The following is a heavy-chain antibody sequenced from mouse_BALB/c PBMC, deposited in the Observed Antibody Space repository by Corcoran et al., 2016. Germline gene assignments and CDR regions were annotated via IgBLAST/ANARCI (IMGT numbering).Heavy chain of an antibody. J-gene: IGHJ2*01. Sequence: QIQLVQSGPELKKPGETGRISCKASGYTFTTAGMQWVQKLPGKDLKWIGWRNTHSGVPKYAEDFTGLFAFSLETSASTTYLQISNLKNEDTATYFCARDGNWNFDFWGQGTTLTVSS. V-gene: IGHV9-4*02. CDR3: ARDGNWNFDF. CDR1: GYTFTTAG. D-gene: IGHD2-1*01. CDR2: RNTHSGVP.